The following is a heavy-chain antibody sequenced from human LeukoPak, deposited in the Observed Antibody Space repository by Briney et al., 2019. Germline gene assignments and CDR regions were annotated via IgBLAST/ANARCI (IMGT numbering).Heavy chain of an antibody. CDR1: GYTFTGYY. CDR2: MNPNSGNT. CDR3: ARGPQYSSGYYEYFQH. V-gene: IGHV1-8*02. Sequence: ASVKVSCKASGYTFTGYYMHWVRQAPGQGLEWMGWMNPNSGNTGYAQKFQGRVTMTRNTSISTAYMELSSLRSEDTAVYYCARGPQYSSGYYEYFQHWGQGTLVTVSS. J-gene: IGHJ1*01. D-gene: IGHD3-22*01.